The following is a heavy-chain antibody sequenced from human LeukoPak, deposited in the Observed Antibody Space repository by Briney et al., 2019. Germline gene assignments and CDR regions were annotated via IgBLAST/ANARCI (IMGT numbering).Heavy chain of an antibody. Sequence: GGSLRLSCAASGFTFSSYAMHWVRQAPGKGLEWVANIKQDGSEKYYVDSVKGRFTISRDNAKNSLYLQMNSLRAEDTAVYYCARELVFGFDYWGQGTLVTVSS. CDR2: IKQDGSEK. CDR3: ARELVFGFDY. D-gene: IGHD2-21*01. CDR1: GFTFSSYA. V-gene: IGHV3-7*01. J-gene: IGHJ4*02.